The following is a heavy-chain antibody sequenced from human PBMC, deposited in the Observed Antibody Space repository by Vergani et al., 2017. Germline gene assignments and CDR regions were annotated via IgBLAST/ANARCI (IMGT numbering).Heavy chain of an antibody. D-gene: IGHD6-6*01. CDR2: IRGSGGST. J-gene: IGHJ2*01. Sequence: EVQLLESGGGLVQPGGSLRVSCAASGFTFSSYAMSWVRQAPGKGLEWVSAIRGSGGSTYYADSVKGRFTISRDNSKNTLYLQMDSLRAEDTAVYYCAKGRSRCSSSSDSWYFDLWGRGTLVTVSS. V-gene: IGHV3-23*01. CDR1: GFTFSSYA. CDR3: AKGRSRCSSSSDSWYFDL.